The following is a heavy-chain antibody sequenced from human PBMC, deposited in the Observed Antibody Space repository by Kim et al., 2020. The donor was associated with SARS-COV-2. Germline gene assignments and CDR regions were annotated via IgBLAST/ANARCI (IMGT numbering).Heavy chain of an antibody. CDR3: ARGSLGYYYGSGH. Sequence: SETLSLTCTVSGGSISSGSYYWSWIRQPAGKGLEWIGRIYTSGSTNYNPSLKSRVTISVDTSKNQFSLKLSSVTAADTAVYYCARGSLGYYYGSGHWGQGTLVTVSS. CDR2: IYTSGST. D-gene: IGHD3-10*01. CDR1: GGSISSGSYY. V-gene: IGHV4-61*02. J-gene: IGHJ4*02.